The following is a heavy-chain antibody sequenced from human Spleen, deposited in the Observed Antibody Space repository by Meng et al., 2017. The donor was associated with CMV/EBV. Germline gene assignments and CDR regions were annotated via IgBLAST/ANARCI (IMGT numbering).Heavy chain of an antibody. CDR2: INPNSGGT. V-gene: IGHV1-2*02. D-gene: IGHD2-21*01. Sequence: KASGYTFNDYYMHWVRQAPGQGLEWMGWINPNSGGTKFARKFQGRVTMTRDTSISTVYMFLSNLRSDDTAVYYCTREDHCGGDCYTVWGQGTLVTVSS. J-gene: IGHJ4*02. CDR3: TREDHCGGDCYTV. CDR1: GYTFNDYY.